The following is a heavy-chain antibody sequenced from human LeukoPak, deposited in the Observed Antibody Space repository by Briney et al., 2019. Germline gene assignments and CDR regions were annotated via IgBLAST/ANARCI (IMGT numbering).Heavy chain of an antibody. CDR1: GDSISSYF. V-gene: IGHV4-4*07. D-gene: IGHD6-19*01. CDR3: ARGPIAVAGEGGFDY. J-gene: IGHJ4*02. CDR2: IYTSENT. Sequence: SETLSLTCTVSGDSISSYFWSWIRQPAGKGLEWIGHIYTSENTSYNPSLRSRVTMSVDTSKNQFSLKLRSVTAADTAVYYCARGPIAVAGEGGFDYWGQGTLVTVSS.